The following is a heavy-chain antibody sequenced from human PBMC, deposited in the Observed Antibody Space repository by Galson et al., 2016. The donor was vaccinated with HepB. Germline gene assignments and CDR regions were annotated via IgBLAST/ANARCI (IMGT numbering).Heavy chain of an antibody. Sequence: TLSLTCTVSGGSIRSGGYYWTWIRQPAGRGLEWIGRIYTSGSTNYNPSLKSRVTISLDTSKNQFSLNLSSVTAADTAVYYCASGEIYSFLTGFQLRSLDYWGQGTLVTVSS. CDR1: GGSIRSGGYY. CDR3: ASGEIYSFLTGFQLRSLDY. CDR2: IYTSGST. V-gene: IGHV4-61*02. D-gene: IGHD3-9*01. J-gene: IGHJ4*02.